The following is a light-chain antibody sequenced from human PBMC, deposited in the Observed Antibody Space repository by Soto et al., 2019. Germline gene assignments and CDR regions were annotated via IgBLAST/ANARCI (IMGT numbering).Light chain of an antibody. CDR2: EVS. CDR3: SSYTTSSTPHYV. Sequence: QSALTQPASVSGSPGQSITISCTGTSSDVGGYNFVSWYQQHPGKAPKLLIHEVSNRPSGVSHRFSGSKYGNTASLTISGLQTEDEADYYCSSYTTSSTPHYVFGTGTKLTVL. J-gene: IGLJ1*01. V-gene: IGLV2-14*01. CDR1: SSDVGGYNF.